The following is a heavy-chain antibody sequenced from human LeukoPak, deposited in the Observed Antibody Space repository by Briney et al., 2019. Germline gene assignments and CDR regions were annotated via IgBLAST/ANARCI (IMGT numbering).Heavy chain of an antibody. J-gene: IGHJ4*02. V-gene: IGHV4-39*07. CDR1: GGSISSYY. CDR3: AVNYYDSSGPFDY. Sequence: SETLSLTCGVSGGSISSYYWGWIRQPPGKGLEWIGSIYYSGSTYYNPSLKSRVTISVDTSKNQFSLKLSSVTAADTAVYYCAVNYYDSSGPFDYWGQGTLVTVSS. CDR2: IYYSGST. D-gene: IGHD3-22*01.